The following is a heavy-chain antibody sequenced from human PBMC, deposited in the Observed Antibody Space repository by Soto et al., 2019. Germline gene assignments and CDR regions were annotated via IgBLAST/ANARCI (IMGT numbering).Heavy chain of an antibody. CDR1: GGSISSGGYY. D-gene: IGHD3-10*01. CDR2: IYYSWST. CDR3: ARVSPYRVRGEVGGGNWVDP. Sequence: TLCLTCTVSGGSISSGGYYWSWIRQHPGKGLEWIGYIYYSWSTYYNPSLKSRVTISVDTSKNQFSLKLSSVTAEATAVYYCARVSPYRVRGEVGGGNWVDPWGQGTLVTVSS. J-gene: IGHJ5*02. V-gene: IGHV4-31*03.